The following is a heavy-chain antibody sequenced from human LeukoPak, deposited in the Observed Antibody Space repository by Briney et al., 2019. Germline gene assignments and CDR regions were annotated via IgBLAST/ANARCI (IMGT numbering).Heavy chain of an antibody. CDR3: AKLTTS. J-gene: IGHJ4*02. Sequence: PGGSLRLSCAASGFDFSSNWMHWVRQAPGKGLEWVAVISYDGSNKYYADSVKGRFTTSRDNSKNTLYLQMNSLRAEDTAVYYCAKLTTSWGQGTLVTVSS. CDR2: ISYDGSNK. V-gene: IGHV3-30-3*01. D-gene: IGHD4-11*01. CDR1: GFDFSSNW.